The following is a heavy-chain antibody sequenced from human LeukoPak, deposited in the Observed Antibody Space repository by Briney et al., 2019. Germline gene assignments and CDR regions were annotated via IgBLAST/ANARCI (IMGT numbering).Heavy chain of an antibody. CDR1: GGSISSSSYY. J-gene: IGHJ5*02. CDR3: ASSGAGWFDP. D-gene: IGHD3-10*01. V-gene: IGHV4-39*01. CDR2: IYYSGST. Sequence: PSETLSLTCTVSGGSISSSSYYWGWIRQPPGKGLEWIGSIYYSGSTYYSPSLKSRVTISVDTSKNQFSLKLSSVTAADTAVYYCASSGAGWFDPWGQGTLVTVSS.